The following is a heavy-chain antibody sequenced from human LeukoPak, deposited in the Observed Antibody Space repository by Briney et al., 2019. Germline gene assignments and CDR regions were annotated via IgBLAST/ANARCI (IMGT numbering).Heavy chain of an antibody. CDR3: AIDLLGAATSVGDH. CDR1: GSPLSELS. J-gene: IGHJ4*02. CDR2: LDPEDGEK. V-gene: IGHV1-24*01. Sequence: ASVKVSCKVSGSPLSELSIHWVRQTPGKGLEWLGGLDPEDGEKIYEQRFQGRATMTEDTSTGTAYMELSSLRSEDTAVYYCAIDLLGAATSVGDHWGQGTLVTVSS. D-gene: IGHD2-15*01.